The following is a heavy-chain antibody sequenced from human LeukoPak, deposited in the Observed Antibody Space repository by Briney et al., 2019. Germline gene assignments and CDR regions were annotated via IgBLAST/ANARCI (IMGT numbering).Heavy chain of an antibody. J-gene: IGHJ4*02. V-gene: IGHV3-53*01. D-gene: IGHD1-26*01. CDR2: IYSGGST. CDR3: ATGGSYHPLYFDY. Sequence: GGSLRLSCAASGFTVSSNYMSWVRQAPGKGLEWVSVIYSGGSTYYADSVKGRFTISRDNSKNTLYLQMNSLRAEDTAVYYCATGGSYHPLYFDYWGQGTLVTVSS. CDR1: GFTVSSNY.